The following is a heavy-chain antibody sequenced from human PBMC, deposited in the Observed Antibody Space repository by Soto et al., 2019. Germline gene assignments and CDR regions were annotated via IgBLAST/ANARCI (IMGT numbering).Heavy chain of an antibody. D-gene: IGHD6-13*01. CDR3: ARSGIASTIDAFDI. J-gene: IGHJ3*02. Sequence: GGSLRLSCAASGFTFSSYGMHWVRQAPGKGLEWVAVIWYDGSNKYYADSVKGRFTISRDNSKNTLYLQMNSLRAEDTAVYYCARSGIASTIDAFDIWGQGTMVIVSS. CDR2: IWYDGSNK. V-gene: IGHV3-33*01. CDR1: GFTFSSYG.